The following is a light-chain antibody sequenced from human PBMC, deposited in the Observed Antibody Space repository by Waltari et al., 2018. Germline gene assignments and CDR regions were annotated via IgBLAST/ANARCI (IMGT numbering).Light chain of an antibody. J-gene: IGLJ1*01. V-gene: IGLV2-14*01. Sequence: QSALTQPASVSGSPGQSITISCTGTSRDVGFYNFVSWYQHHPGKVPKLMIDEVSNRPSGVSNRFSGSKSGNTASLTNAELQAEDEADYYCSSYTGRSTLYVCGTGTTVTVL. CDR2: EVS. CDR3: SSYTGRSTLYV. CDR1: SRDVGFYNF.